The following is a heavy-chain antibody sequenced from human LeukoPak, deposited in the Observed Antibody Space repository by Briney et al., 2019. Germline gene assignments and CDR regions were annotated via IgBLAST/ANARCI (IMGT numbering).Heavy chain of an antibody. D-gene: IGHD1-26*01. CDR2: ISATRDIT. CDR3: AKAEGGSYGDGFDM. V-gene: IGHV3-48*04. CDR1: GFNYSSYT. J-gene: IGHJ3*02. Sequence: GGSLRLSCAAFGFNYSSYTMNWVRQAPGMGLEWLSYISATRDITYYADSVKGRYTISRDNAKNSLYLQMNSLRSEDTALYYCAKAEGGSYGDGFDMWGQGTMVTVSS.